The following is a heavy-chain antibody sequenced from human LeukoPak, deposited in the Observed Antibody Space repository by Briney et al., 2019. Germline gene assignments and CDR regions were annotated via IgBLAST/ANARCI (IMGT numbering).Heavy chain of an antibody. Sequence: SETLSLTCTVSGGSISSYYWSWIRQPPGKGLEWIGYIYYSGSTNYNPSLKSRVTISVDTSKNQFSLKLSSVTAADTAVYYCARSVGATTPFDHWGQGALVTVSS. CDR1: GGSISSYY. CDR3: ARSVGATTPFDH. V-gene: IGHV4-59*01. D-gene: IGHD1-26*01. CDR2: IYYSGST. J-gene: IGHJ4*02.